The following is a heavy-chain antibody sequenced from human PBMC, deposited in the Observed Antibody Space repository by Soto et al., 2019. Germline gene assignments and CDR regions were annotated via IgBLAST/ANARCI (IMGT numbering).Heavy chain of an antibody. V-gene: IGHV4-31*03. D-gene: IGHD6-13*01. CDR3: ARHPERIAQIGWFDP. CDR1: GGSISSGGYY. CDR2: ISYSGST. Sequence: PSWTLSLSCTVCGGSISSGGYYWSWIRQHPGTGLEWIGHISYSGSTYYNTSLKSRVTISVDTSRNQFSLIVNSVTAADTAVYYCARHPERIAQIGWFDPRGQGTLVTVS. J-gene: IGHJ5*02.